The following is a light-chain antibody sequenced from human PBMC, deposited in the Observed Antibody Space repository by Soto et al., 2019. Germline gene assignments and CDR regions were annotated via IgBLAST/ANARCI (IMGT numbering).Light chain of an antibody. J-gene: IGKJ1*01. Sequence: DIQLTQSPSFLSASVGDRVTITCRASQGISSYLAWYQQKPGKAPKLLIYDASTLQSGVPSRFSGSGSGTEFKLTISSLQPEDFATYYCQQLNSYPSFGQGTKVEIK. CDR3: QQLNSYPS. CDR2: DAS. CDR1: QGISSY. V-gene: IGKV1-9*01.